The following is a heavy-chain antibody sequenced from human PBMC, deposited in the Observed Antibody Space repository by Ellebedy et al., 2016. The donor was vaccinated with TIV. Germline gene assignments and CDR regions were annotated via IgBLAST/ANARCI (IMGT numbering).Heavy chain of an antibody. V-gene: IGHV3-48*01. CDR3: VRSGHSDGYFDY. D-gene: IGHD3-10*01. Sequence: GESLKISCSASGFTFSSCIMNWVRQAPGKGLEWVSYSPRDSDAMSYADSVKGRFTFSRDNSRNTVSLQMSGLRAEDTAIYYCVRSGHSDGYFDYWGQGTLVTVSS. CDR2: SPRDSDAM. J-gene: IGHJ4*02. CDR1: GFTFSSCI.